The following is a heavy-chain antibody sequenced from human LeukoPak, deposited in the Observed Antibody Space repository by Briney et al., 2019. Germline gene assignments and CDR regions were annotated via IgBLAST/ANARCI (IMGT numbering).Heavy chain of an antibody. CDR3: ARVQQYDVFDY. J-gene: IGHJ4*02. D-gene: IGHD3-16*01. Sequence: GRSLRLSCAASGFTFDDYAMHWVRQAPGKGLEWVSGISWNSGSIGYADSVKGRFTISRDNAKNSLYLQMNSLRAEDTALYYCARVQQYDVFDYWGQGTLVTVSS. CDR1: GFTFDDYA. CDR2: ISWNSGSI. V-gene: IGHV3-9*01.